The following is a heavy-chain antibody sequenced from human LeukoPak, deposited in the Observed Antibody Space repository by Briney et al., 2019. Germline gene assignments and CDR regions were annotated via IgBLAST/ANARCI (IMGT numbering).Heavy chain of an antibody. J-gene: IGHJ4*02. CDR2: ISCNGDSK. CDR1: GLTFSSCA. CDR3: ARAPEYYYDGSGYFDY. Sequence: GGSLSLSCAASGLTFSSCAMQCVRQARGKGREYGSAISCNGDSKYYANSVKGRFTISRDNYKNTLDLQMGSLRCEDIGVYVFARAPEYYYDGSGYFDYWGQETLVPVS. V-gene: IGHV3-64*01. D-gene: IGHD3-22*01.